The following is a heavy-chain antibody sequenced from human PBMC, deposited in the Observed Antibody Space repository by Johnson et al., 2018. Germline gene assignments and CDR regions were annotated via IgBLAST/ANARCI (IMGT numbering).Heavy chain of an antibody. CDR2: IKQDGSEK. CDR3: VREPAYCGCDCYWYGMDV. J-gene: IGHJ6*02. CDR1: GFTFSDYG. V-gene: IGHV3-7*01. D-gene: IGHD2-21*02. Sequence: VQLVQSGGGMVQPGGSLRLSCAASGFTFSDYGMAWVRLPPGKGLEWVANIKQDGSEKYYVDSVKGRFTISRDNAKNSLYLQMNSLRAEGTAVYYCVREPAYCGCDCYWYGMDVWGQGTTVTVSS.